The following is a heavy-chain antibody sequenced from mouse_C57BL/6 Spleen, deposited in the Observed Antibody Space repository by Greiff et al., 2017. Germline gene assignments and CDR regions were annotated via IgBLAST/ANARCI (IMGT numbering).Heavy chain of an antibody. J-gene: IGHJ4*01. CDR3: VTGTYDPYAMDY. CDR2: IRSKSNNYAT. Sequence: DVMLVESGGGLVQPKGSLKLSCAASGFSFNTYAMNWVRQAPGKGLEWVARIRSKSNNYATYYADSVKDRFTISRDDSESMLYLQMNNLKTEDTAMYYCVTGTYDPYAMDYWGQGTSVTVSS. V-gene: IGHV10-1*01. CDR1: GFSFNTYA. D-gene: IGHD2-3*01.